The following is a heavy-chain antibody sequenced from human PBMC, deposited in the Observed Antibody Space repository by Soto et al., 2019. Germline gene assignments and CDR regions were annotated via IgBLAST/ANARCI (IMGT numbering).Heavy chain of an antibody. D-gene: IGHD2-21*02. CDR3: ARQRTSVVTQAYFDS. CDR2: IYYSGST. Sequence: SETLSLTCTVTGDSINNRSYYWGWIRQPPGKGLEWIGSIYYSGSTYNNPSLKSRVSMSVDTSKNQFSLKLRSVTAADTALYYCARQRTSVVTQAYFDSWGQGSLVSVSS. V-gene: IGHV4-39*01. CDR1: GDSINNRSYY. J-gene: IGHJ4*02.